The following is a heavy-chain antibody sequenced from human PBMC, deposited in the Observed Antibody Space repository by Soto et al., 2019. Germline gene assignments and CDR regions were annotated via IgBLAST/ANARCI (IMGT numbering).Heavy chain of an antibody. J-gene: IGHJ4*02. V-gene: IGHV3-64D*06. CDR2: ISSNGGST. CDR3: VKGGGSYYVDY. Sequence: EVQLVESGGGLVQPGGSLRLSCSASGFTFSSYAMYWVRQAPGKGLEYVSVISSNGGSTYYADSVKGRFTISRDNSKNTLYLQMSSLRAEDTAVYFCVKGGGSYYVDYWGQGTLVTVSS. D-gene: IGHD1-26*01. CDR1: GFTFSSYA.